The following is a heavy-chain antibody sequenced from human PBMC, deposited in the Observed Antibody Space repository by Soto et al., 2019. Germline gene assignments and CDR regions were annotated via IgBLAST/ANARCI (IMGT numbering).Heavy chain of an antibody. CDR3: ARVTRYSYGYFDE. CDR2: IYHNGST. V-gene: IGHV4-4*02. Sequence: PSQTRSLTCAFSASSLISSNWWGWVRQPPGKGLEWIGEIYHNGSTNYNPHLKSRVTISVDKSENQFSLKLSSVTAADTAVYYCARVTRYSYGYFDEWGQGTRVSVS. CDR1: ASSLISSNW. D-gene: IGHD5-18*01. J-gene: IGHJ4*02.